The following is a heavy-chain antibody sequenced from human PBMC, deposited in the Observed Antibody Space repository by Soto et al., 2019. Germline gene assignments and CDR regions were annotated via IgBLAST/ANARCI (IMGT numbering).Heavy chain of an antibody. J-gene: IGHJ4*02. Sequence: EVQLVESGGGLAQPGGSLKLSCAASGFTFSGSAMHWVRQASGKGLEWVGRIRSKADNYATAYAASVKGRFTISRDDSKNTAFLQMNTLKTEDTALYYCSSWTSGQTNDYWGQGTLVTVSS. D-gene: IGHD3-10*01. CDR3: SSWTSGQTNDY. CDR2: IRSKADNYAT. V-gene: IGHV3-73*02. CDR1: GFTFSGSA.